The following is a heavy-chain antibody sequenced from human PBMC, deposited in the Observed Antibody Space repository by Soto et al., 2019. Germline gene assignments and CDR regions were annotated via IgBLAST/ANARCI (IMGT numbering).Heavy chain of an antibody. Sequence: SETLSLTCTVSGGSISSYYLSWIRQPPGKGLEWIGYIYYSGSTNYNPSLKSRVTISVDTSKNQFSLKLSSVTAADTAVYYCARTSAFGELFDYWGQGTLVTVSS. CDR1: GGSISSYY. D-gene: IGHD3-10*01. V-gene: IGHV4-59*08. CDR3: ARTSAFGELFDY. CDR2: IYYSGST. J-gene: IGHJ4*02.